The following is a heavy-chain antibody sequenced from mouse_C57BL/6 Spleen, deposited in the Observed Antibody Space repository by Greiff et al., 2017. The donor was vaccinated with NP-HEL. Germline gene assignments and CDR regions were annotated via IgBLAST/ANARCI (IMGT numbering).Heavy chain of an antibody. J-gene: IGHJ4*01. CDR3: ASSGYYAMDY. D-gene: IGHD3-2*02. Sequence: VQLQQSGPELVKPGASVKISCKASGYAFSSSWMNWVKQRPGKSLEWIGRIYPGDGDTNYNGKFKGKATLTADKSSSTAYMQLSSLTSEDSAVYFCASSGYYAMDYWGQGTSVTVSS. V-gene: IGHV1-82*01. CDR1: GYAFSSSW. CDR2: IYPGDGDT.